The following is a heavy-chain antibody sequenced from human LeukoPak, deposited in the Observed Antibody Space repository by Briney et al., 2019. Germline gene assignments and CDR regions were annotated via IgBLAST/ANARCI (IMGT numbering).Heavy chain of an antibody. J-gene: IGHJ3*02. V-gene: IGHV3-11*06. CDR1: GFTFSDYY. D-gene: IGHD3-9*01. CDR3: ARDLTCYYPMFAFDI. Sequence: GGSLRLSCAASGFTFSDYYMSWIRQAPGKGLEWVSYISSSSSYTNYADSVKGRFTISRDNAKNSLYLQMNSLRAEDTAVYYCARDLTCYYPMFAFDIWGQGTMVTVSS. CDR2: ISSSSSYT.